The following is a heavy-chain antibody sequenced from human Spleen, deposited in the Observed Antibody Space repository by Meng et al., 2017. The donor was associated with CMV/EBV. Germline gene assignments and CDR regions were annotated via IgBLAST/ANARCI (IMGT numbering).Heavy chain of an antibody. CDR1: GASVTTFW. D-gene: IGHD1-26*01. Sequence: SETLSLTCTVSGASVTTFWWSWIRQPPGKGLEWIGSIYYSGSTYYNPSLKSRVTISVGSSKHQFSLKLSSVTAADTAVYYCARGIVGATTYFQYWGQGTLVTVSS. CDR2: IYYSGST. CDR3: ARGIVGATTYFQY. J-gene: IGHJ1*01. V-gene: IGHV4-39*01.